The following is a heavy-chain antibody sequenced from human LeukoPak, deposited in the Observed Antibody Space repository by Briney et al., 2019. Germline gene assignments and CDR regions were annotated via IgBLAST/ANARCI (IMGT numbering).Heavy chain of an antibody. V-gene: IGHV3-15*01. D-gene: IGHD3-10*01. J-gene: IGHJ4*02. CDR1: GFTFSNAW. CDR3: TTDPPPYYRDY. CDR2: IKSKTDGGTT. Sequence: PGGSLRLSCAASGFTFSNAWMSWVRQAPGKGLEWVGRIKSKTDGGTTDYAAPVKGRFTISRDDSKNTLYLQMNSLKTEVTAVYYCTTDPPPYYRDYWGQGTLVTVSS.